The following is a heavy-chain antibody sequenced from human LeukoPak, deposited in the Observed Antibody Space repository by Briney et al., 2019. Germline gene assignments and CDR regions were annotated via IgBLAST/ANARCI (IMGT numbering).Heavy chain of an antibody. V-gene: IGHV1-2*02. CDR3: ARDPVHTGHVEDV. CDR2: INPNSGGT. Sequence: ASVKVSCKASGYTFTGYYMHWVRQAPGQGLEWMGWINPNSGGTNYAQKFQGRVTMTRDTSISTAYMELSRLRSDDTAAYYCARDPVHTGHVEDVWGQGTLVTVSS. J-gene: IGHJ4*02. D-gene: IGHD2-8*02. CDR1: GYTFTGYY.